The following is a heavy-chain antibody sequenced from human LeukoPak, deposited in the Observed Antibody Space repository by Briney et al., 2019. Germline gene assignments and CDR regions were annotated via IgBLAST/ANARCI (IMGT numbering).Heavy chain of an antibody. D-gene: IGHD3-22*01. J-gene: IGHJ4*02. CDR2: IYHSGST. CDR1: GGSISSGGYS. Sequence: PSQTLSLTCAVSGGSISSGGYSWSWIRQPPGKGLEWIGYIYHSGSTYYNPSLKSRVTISVDRSKNQFSLKPSSVTAADTAVYYCARDAPDSSFDYWGQGTLVTVSS. CDR3: ARDAPDSSFDY. V-gene: IGHV4-30-2*01.